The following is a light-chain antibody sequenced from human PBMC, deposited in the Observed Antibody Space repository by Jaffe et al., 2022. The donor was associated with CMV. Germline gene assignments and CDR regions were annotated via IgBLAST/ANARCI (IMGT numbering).Light chain of an antibody. J-gene: IGKJ1*01. Sequence: DIQMTQSPSSVSASVGDRVTITCRASQPIGDSLFWYQMKPGKAPKPGKAPKLLIYGAFTLQSGVPSRFSGSGSGTDFTLTINSLQPEDFATYFCYQNHSIPRTFGQGTKVET. CDR2: GAF. V-gene: IGKV1-39*01. CDR1: QPIGDS. CDR3: YQNHSIPRT.